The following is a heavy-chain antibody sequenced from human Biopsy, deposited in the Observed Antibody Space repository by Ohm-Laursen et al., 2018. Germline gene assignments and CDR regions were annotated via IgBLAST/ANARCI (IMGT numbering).Heavy chain of an antibody. CDR2: VYISGGT. V-gene: IGHV4-4*07. D-gene: IGHD4-17*01. J-gene: IGHJ4*02. Sequence: GTLSLTCTASGGSINSHHWSWIRQPAGKGLEWIGRVYISGGTTYNPSLKSRVTMSLDTSKNQFSLRLRSVTAADTAVYYCARDSPSYADYPFDYWGQGTLVTVPS. CDR1: GGSINSHH. CDR3: ARDSPSYADYPFDY.